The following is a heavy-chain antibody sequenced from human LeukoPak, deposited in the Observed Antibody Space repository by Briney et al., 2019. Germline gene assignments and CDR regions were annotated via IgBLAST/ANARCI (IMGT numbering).Heavy chain of an antibody. CDR2: IYTSGST. J-gene: IGHJ4*02. D-gene: IGHD3-22*01. Sequence: KPSQTLSLTRTVSGGSFSSGNYYWSWIRQPAGKGLEWIGRIYTSGSTNYNPSLKSRVTMSVDTSKNQFSLKLSSVTAADMAVYYCARGLSYYDSSGYYLPPTEIDYWGQGTLVTVSS. CDR1: GGSFSSGNYY. CDR3: ARGLSYYDSSGYYLPPTEIDY. V-gene: IGHV4-61*02.